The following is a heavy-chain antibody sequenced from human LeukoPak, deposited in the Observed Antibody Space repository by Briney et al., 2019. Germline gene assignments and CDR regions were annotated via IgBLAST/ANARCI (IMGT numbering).Heavy chain of an antibody. Sequence: PSQTLSLTCAISGDSVSSSTAAWNWIRQSPSRGLEWLGRTYYRSKWYSDFAEYVKGRITIDPDTSKNQFSLQLNSVTPDDTAVYFCARGQTGSGRIFDYWGQGILVTVSS. CDR2: TYYRSKWYS. CDR3: ARGQTGSGRIFDY. CDR1: GDSVSSSTAA. J-gene: IGHJ4*02. D-gene: IGHD2-15*01. V-gene: IGHV6-1*01.